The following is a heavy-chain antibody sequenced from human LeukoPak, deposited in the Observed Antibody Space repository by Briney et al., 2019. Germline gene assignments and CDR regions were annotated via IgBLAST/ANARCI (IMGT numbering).Heavy chain of an antibody. CDR3: ARLIYNTYANNWRFDY. Sequence: SETLSLTRTVSGGSISSYYWSWIRQPPGKGLEWIGYISSSGSANYNPSLKSRVIISTDMSKNRFSLKLTSVTAADTAVYFCARLIYNTYANNWRFDYWGQGILVTVSS. J-gene: IGHJ4*02. D-gene: IGHD1-1*01. CDR1: GGSISSYY. CDR2: ISSSGSA. V-gene: IGHV4-59*08.